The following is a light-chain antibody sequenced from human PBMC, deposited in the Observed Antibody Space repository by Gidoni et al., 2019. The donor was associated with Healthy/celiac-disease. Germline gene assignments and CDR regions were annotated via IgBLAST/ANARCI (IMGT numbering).Light chain of an antibody. V-gene: IGKV3-15*01. CDR1: QSVSSN. CDR3: QQYNNWPPYT. CDR2: GAA. Sequence: EIVMRQSPATLTVSPGERATLACRASQSVSSNLAWYQQNPGQAPRLLIYGAATRATGIPARFSGSVSGTEFTLTISSLQSEDFAVYYCQQYNNWPPYTFGQGTKLEIK. J-gene: IGKJ2*01.